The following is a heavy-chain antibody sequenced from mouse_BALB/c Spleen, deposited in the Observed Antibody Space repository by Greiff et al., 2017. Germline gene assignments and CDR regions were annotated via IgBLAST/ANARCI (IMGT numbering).Heavy chain of an antibody. D-gene: IGHD2-4*01. V-gene: IGHV2-9*02. J-gene: IGHJ4*01. CDR3: ARGDDYDEGYAMDY. Sequence: VKVVESGPGLVAPSQSLSITCTVSGFSLTSYGVHWVRQPPGKGLEWLGVIWAGGSTNYNSALMSRLSISKDNSKSQVFLKMNSLQTDDTAMYYCARGDDYDEGYAMDYWGQGTSVTVSS. CDR1: GFSLTSYG. CDR2: IWAGGST.